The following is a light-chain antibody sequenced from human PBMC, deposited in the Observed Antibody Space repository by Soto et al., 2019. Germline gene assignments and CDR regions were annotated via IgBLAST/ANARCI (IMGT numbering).Light chain of an antibody. CDR2: DAS. CDR3: QQRGTWPPLS. V-gene: IGKV3-11*01. Sequence: EIVLTQSPATLSLSPGERATLSCRASQSVNYLAWYQQKPGQSRRLLIYDASNRASGIPARFSGSGSGTDFTLAISSLEPEDFAVYFCQQRGTWPPLSFGGGTKVEIK. J-gene: IGKJ4*01. CDR1: QSVNY.